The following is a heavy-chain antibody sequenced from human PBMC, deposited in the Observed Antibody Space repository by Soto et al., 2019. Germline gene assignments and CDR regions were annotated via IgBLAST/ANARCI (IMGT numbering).Heavy chain of an antibody. J-gene: IGHJ4*02. CDR2: IIPIFGTA. Sequence: QVQLVQSAAEVKKPGSSVKVSCKASGGTFSSYAISWVRQAPGQGLEWTGGIIPIFGTANYAQKFQGRVTITADESTSTAYMELSSLSSEDTAVYYCASSASGSYPRVDYFDYWGQGTLVTVSS. CDR1: GGTFSSYA. V-gene: IGHV1-69*01. CDR3: ASSASGSYPRVDYFDY. D-gene: IGHD3-10*01.